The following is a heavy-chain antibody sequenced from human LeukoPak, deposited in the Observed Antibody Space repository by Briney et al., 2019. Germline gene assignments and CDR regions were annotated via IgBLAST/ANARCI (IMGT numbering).Heavy chain of an antibody. CDR2: IKQDGSEK. CDR1: GFTFSSHW. Sequence: PGGSLRLSCAASGFTFSSHWMSWVRQAPGKGLEWVANIKQDGSEKYYVDSVKGRFTISRDNAKNSLYLQMNSLRAEDTAVYYCASGWYFDYWGQGTLVTVSS. V-gene: IGHV3-7*01. J-gene: IGHJ4*02. CDR3: ASGWYFDY. D-gene: IGHD6-19*01.